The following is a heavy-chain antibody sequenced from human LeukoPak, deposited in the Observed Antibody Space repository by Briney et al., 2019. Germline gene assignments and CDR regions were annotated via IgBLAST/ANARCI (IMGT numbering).Heavy chain of an antibody. D-gene: IGHD3-10*01. V-gene: IGHV3-23*01. CDR2: ISGSGGST. J-gene: IGHJ4*02. Sequence: PGGSLRLSCAASGFTFSSYAMSWVRQAPGKGLEWVSAISGSGGSTYYADSVKGRFTISRDNSKNTVYLQMNGLRADDTAVYYCAKDRVVRGVMGRDDYWGQGTLVTVSS. CDR3: AKDRVVRGVMGRDDY. CDR1: GFTFSSYA.